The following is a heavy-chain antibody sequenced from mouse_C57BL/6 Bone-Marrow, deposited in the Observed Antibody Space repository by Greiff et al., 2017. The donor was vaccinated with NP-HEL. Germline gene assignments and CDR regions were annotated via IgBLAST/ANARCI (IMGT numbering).Heavy chain of an antibody. CDR3: ARDRGPDAWYFDV. CDR1: GYSITSGYY. V-gene: IGHV3-6*01. D-gene: IGHD3-1*01. CDR2: ISYDGSN. J-gene: IGHJ1*03. Sequence: DVKLQESGPGLVKPSQSLSLTCSVTGYSITSGYYWNWIRQFPGNKLEWMGYISYDGSNNYNPSLKNRISITRDTSKNQFFLKLNSVTTEDTATYYCARDRGPDAWYFDVWGTGTTVTVSS.